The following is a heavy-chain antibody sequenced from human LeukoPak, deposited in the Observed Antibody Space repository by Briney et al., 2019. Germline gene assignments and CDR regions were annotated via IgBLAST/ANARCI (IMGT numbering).Heavy chain of an antibody. CDR2: INHSGST. CDR3: ARLPPGSSSSLSGYYYMDV. Sequence: PSETLSLTCAVYGGSFSGYYWSWIRQPPGKGLEWIGEINHSGSTNYNPSLKSRVTISVDTSKNQFSLKLSSVAAADTAVYYCARLPPGSSSSLSGYYYMDVWGKGTTVTVSS. V-gene: IGHV4-34*01. J-gene: IGHJ6*03. CDR1: GGSFSGYY. D-gene: IGHD6-6*01.